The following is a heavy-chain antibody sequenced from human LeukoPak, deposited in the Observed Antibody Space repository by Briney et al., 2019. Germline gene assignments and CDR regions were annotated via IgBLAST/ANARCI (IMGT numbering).Heavy chain of an antibody. CDR3: ARATGSGSYYNFYYYYYMDV. CDR2: INPNSGGT. Sequence: ASVKVSCEASGYTFTGYYMHWVRQAPGQGLEWMGWINPNSGGTNYAQKFQGRVTMTRDTSISTAYMELSRLRSDDTAVYYCARATGSGSYYNFYYYYYMDVWGKGTTVTVSS. J-gene: IGHJ6*03. CDR1: GYTFTGYY. D-gene: IGHD3-10*01. V-gene: IGHV1-2*02.